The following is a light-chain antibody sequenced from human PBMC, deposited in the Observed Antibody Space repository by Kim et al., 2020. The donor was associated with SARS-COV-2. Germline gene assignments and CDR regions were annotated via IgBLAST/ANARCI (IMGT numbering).Light chain of an antibody. Sequence: QSALTQPASVSGSPGQSITISCSTTSSYVGNYKLVSWYQQQPGKAPKLILYEGYMRPSGVSDRFSGSKSDNTASLTISGLQAEDEADYYCCSYAGGTTWVFGGGTQLTVL. J-gene: IGLJ3*02. CDR3: CSYAGGTTWV. CDR2: EGY. V-gene: IGLV2-23*01. CDR1: SSYVGNYKL.